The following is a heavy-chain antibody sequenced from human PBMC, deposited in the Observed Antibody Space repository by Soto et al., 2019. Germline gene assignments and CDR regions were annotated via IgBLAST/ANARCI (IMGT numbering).Heavy chain of an antibody. J-gene: IGHJ6*02. CDR3: VRVRLAVWNFAMDV. D-gene: IGHD3-16*01. CDR2: ISSSNNVYT. Sequence: LRLSCTASGFTFSDYYMSWIRQAPGKGLEWVSYISSSNNVYTNYADSLKGRFTISRDNAKNSLYLQMKSLRAEDTAVYYCVRVRLAVWNFAMDVWGQGTTVTVSS. CDR1: GFTFSDYY. V-gene: IGHV3-11*06.